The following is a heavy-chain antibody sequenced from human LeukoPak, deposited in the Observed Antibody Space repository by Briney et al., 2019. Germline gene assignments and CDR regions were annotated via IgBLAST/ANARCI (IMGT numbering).Heavy chain of an antibody. CDR3: ARGRGYSYGYYYHYYYMDV. CDR2: IYYSGST. CDR1: GGSISSSRDY. J-gene: IGHJ6*03. V-gene: IGHV4-39*01. D-gene: IGHD5-18*01. Sequence: PSETLSLACTVSGGSISSSRDYWAWLRQPPGKGLEWIANIYYSGSTYYSPSLKSRVTISVDTSKNQFSLKLSSVTAADTAVYYCARGRGYSYGYYYHYYYMDVWGKGTTVTVSS.